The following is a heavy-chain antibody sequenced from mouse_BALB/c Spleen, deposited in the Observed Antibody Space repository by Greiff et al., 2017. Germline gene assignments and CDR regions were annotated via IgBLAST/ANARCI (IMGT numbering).Heavy chain of an antibody. V-gene: IGHV5-6*01. CDR3: ARLPYYYGSSGHYFDY. J-gene: IGHJ2*01. Sequence: EVQLVESGGDLVKPGGSLKLSCAASGFTFSSYGMSWVRQTPDKRLEWVATISSGGSYTYYPDSVKGRFTISRDNAKNTLYLQMSSLKSEDTAMYYCARLPYYYGSSGHYFDYWGQGTTLTVSS. CDR2: ISSGGSYT. CDR1: GFTFSSYG. D-gene: IGHD1-1*01.